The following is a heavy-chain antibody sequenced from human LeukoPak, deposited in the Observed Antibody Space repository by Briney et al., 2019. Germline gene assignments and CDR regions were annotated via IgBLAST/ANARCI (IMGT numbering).Heavy chain of an antibody. D-gene: IGHD5-24*01. CDR2: ISGSSGMI. CDR3: AKGRQLLDP. Sequence: PGGSLRLSCAASEFTFSSYAMSWVRQAPGKGLEWVSSISGSSGMIDYADSVKGRFIISRDNSKNAQYLQMNSLRPEDSAVYYCAKGRQLLDPWGQGTLVTVSS. CDR1: EFTFSSYA. V-gene: IGHV3-23*01. J-gene: IGHJ5*02.